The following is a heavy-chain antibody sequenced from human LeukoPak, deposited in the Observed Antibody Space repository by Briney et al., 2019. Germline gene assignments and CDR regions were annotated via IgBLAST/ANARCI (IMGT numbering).Heavy chain of an antibody. CDR2: TNHSGST. V-gene: IGHV4-34*01. CDR3: ARGVYVYYDFWSGYYLYSNWFDP. J-gene: IGHJ5*02. Sequence: PSETLSLTCAVYGGSFSGYYWSWIRQPPGKGLEWIGETNHSGSTNYNPSLKSRVTISVDTSKNQFSLKLSSVTAADTAVYYCARGVYVYYDFWSGYYLYSNWFDPWGQGTLVTVSS. D-gene: IGHD3-3*01. CDR1: GGSFSGYY.